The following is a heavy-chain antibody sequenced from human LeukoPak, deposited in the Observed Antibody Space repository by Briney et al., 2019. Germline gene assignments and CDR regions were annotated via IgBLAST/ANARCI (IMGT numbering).Heavy chain of an antibody. V-gene: IGHV1-69*13. D-gene: IGHD4-23*01. J-gene: IGHJ5*02. CDR3: ARTSSYGGNSNNWFDP. Sequence: ASVKVSCKASGGTFSSYAISWVRQAPGQGLEWMGGIIPIFGTANYAQKFQGRVTITADESTSTAYMELSSLRSEDTAVYYCARTSSYGGNSNNWFDPWGQGTLVTVSS. CDR1: GGTFSSYA. CDR2: IIPIFGTA.